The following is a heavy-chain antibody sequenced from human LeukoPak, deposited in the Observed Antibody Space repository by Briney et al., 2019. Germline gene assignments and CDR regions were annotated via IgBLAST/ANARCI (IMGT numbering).Heavy chain of an antibody. CDR1: GFTFSRYW. CDR2: IRQDGSEK. V-gene: IGHV3-7*01. CDR3: ARWGSELPDDAFDI. J-gene: IGHJ3*02. Sequence: GVSLRLSCAASGFTFSRYWMSWVRQAPGKGLEWVANIRQDGSEKHYLDSVKGRITISRDNAKNSLYLQMNSLRVEDTAVYFCARWGSELPDDAFDIWGQGTMVTVSS. D-gene: IGHD6-25*01.